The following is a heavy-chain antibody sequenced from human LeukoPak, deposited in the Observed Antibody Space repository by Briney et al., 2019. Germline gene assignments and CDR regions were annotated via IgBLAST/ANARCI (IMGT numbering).Heavy chain of an antibody. D-gene: IGHD1-14*01. CDR3: AAKEGTRSDFDY. J-gene: IGHJ4*02. Sequence: RTGGSLRLSCAASGFTFSSYAMSWVRQAPGKGLEWVSYISSSGSPVYYPDSVKGRFSISRDNAENSLYLQINSLRVEDTAVYYCAAKEGTRSDFDYWGQGILSPSPQ. CDR1: GFTFSSYA. CDR2: ISSSGSPV. V-gene: IGHV3-48*03.